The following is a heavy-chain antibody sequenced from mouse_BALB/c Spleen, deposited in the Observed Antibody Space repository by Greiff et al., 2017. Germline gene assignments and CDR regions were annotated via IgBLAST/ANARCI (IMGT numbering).Heavy chain of an antibody. CDR2: IYYSGTI. CDR3: ARDRGGSYGTDY. D-gene: IGHD2-1*01. CDR1: GISITTGNYR. Sequence: EVQLQQSGPGLVKPSQTVSLTCTVTGISITTGNYRWSWIRQFPGNKLEWIGYIYYSGTITYNPSLTSRTTITRDTSKNQFFLEMNSLTAEDTATYYCARDRGGSYGTDYWGQGTTLTVSS. J-gene: IGHJ2*01. V-gene: IGHV3-5*02.